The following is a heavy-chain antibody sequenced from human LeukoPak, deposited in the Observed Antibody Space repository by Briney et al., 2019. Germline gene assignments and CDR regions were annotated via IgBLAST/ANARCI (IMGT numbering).Heavy chain of an antibody. CDR3: ASGATDDSSGYYYH. D-gene: IGHD3-22*01. V-gene: IGHV3-48*02. Sequence: GGSLRLSCAASGFTFSSYSMNWVRQAPGRGLEWVSYISSSSSTIYSADSVKGRFTISRDNAKHSLYLQMNSLKDEDTAVYYCASGATDDSSGYYYHWGQGTLVTVSS. CDR1: GFTFSSYS. CDR2: ISSSSSTI. J-gene: IGHJ4*02.